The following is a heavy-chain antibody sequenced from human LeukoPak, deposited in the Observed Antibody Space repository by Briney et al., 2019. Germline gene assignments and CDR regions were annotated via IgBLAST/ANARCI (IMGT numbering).Heavy chain of an antibody. CDR1: GYTFTSHW. J-gene: IGHJ4*02. CDR3: ARREGVTDTSFDF. CDR2: IYPGEFGT. Sequence: GESLKISGKGSGYTFTSHWIIWVGQMPGKGLEGMGMIYPGEFGTSYRPSSQGHVTIPADKSISTSYLQWSSLKASDTAMYYCARREGVTDTSFDFWGQGTLVTVSS. D-gene: IGHD2-21*02. V-gene: IGHV5-51*01.